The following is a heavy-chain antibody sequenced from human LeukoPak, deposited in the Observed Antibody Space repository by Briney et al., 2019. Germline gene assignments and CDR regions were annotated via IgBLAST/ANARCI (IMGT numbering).Heavy chain of an antibody. V-gene: IGHV4-4*07. Sequence: SETLSLTCTVSGGSISSYYWSWIRQPTGKGLEWIGRIYSSGSTNYNPSLKSRVTMSVDTSKNQFSLKLSSVTAADTAVYYCARMYSSSWPFDYWGQGTLVTVSS. D-gene: IGHD6-13*01. J-gene: IGHJ4*02. CDR1: GGSISSYY. CDR3: ARMYSSSWPFDY. CDR2: IYSSGST.